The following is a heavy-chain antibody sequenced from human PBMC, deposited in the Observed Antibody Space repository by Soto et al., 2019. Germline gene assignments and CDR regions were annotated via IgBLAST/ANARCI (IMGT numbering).Heavy chain of an antibody. Sequence: PGESLKISCKGSGYSLTSYWIGWVRQMPGKGLEWMGIIYPGDSDTRYSPSFQGQVTISADKSISTAYLQWSSLKASDTAMYYCARASDSSGSLFDYWGQGTLVTVSS. CDR2: IYPGDSDT. V-gene: IGHV5-51*01. CDR3: ARASDSSGSLFDY. CDR1: GYSLTSYW. D-gene: IGHD3-22*01. J-gene: IGHJ4*02.